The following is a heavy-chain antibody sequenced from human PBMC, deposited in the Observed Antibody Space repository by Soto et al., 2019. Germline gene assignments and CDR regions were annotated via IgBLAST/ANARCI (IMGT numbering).Heavy chain of an antibody. Sequence: SEAQFGTSSVSGDSVSRGSYHWSWIRQPPGKGLEWIGFKPYTGSPDYNPSLKSRVVISIDRSKNQFSLKLSSVTATDTAVYFCSKVGWGGDSWCQLTLVTV. D-gene: IGHD7-27*01. V-gene: IGHV4-61*01. CDR1: GDSVSRGSYH. CDR3: SKVGWGGDS. CDR2: KPYTGSP. J-gene: IGHJ4*02.